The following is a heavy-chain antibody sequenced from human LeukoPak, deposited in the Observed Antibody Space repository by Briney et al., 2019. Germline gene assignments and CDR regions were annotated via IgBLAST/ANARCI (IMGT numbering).Heavy chain of an antibody. CDR3: AREGIAAAGTDY. V-gene: IGHV3-30*14. Sequence: GRSLRLSCAASGFTFSDYTMHWVRQAPGKGLEWVAVISYDGNNKYYADSVKGRFTISRDNSKNTLYLQMNSLRAEDTAVYYCAREGIAAAGTDYWGQGTLVTVSS. J-gene: IGHJ4*02. D-gene: IGHD6-13*01. CDR2: ISYDGNNK. CDR1: GFTFSDYT.